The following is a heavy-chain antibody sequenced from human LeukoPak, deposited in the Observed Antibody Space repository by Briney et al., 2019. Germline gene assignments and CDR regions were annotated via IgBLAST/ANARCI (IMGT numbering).Heavy chain of an antibody. D-gene: IGHD5-24*01. CDR3: ARGSRTIELGDDY. V-gene: IGHV3-11*06. Sequence: GGSLRLSCAASGFTFSDFYMSWIRQAPGKGLEWVSYISSSSSDTNYADSVKGRFTISRDNAKNSLYLQMNSLRAEDTAVYYCARGSRTIELGDDYWGQGTLVTVSS. J-gene: IGHJ4*02. CDR1: GFTFSDFY. CDR2: ISSSSSDT.